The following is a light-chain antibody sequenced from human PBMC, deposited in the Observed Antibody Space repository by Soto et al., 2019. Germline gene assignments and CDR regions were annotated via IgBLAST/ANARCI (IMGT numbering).Light chain of an antibody. J-gene: IGLJ2*01. Sequence: QSVLTQPASVSGSPGQSITISCTGTSSDVGGYNYVSWYQQHPGKAPKLMIYEVSNRPSWVSNRFSGSKSGNTASLVISGLQAEDEADYYCTSYTSSSTLVIGGGTQLTVL. CDR2: EVS. CDR3: TSYTSSSTLV. V-gene: IGLV2-14*01. CDR1: SSDVGGYNY.